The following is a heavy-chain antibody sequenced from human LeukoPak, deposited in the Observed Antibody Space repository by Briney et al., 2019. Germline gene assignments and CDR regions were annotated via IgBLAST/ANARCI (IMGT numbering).Heavy chain of an antibody. J-gene: IGHJ6*03. D-gene: IGHD3-3*01. CDR2: ISGSNTYI. CDR3: ARVSWSGYQHYFYYMDV. CDR1: GFTFSSST. Sequence: GGSLRLSCAASGFTFSSSTMNWVRQAPGKGLELVSSISGSNTYIKYADSVKGRFTISRDNDRNSLYLQMNSLRAEDTAVYYCARVSWSGYQHYFYYMDVWGKGTTVTVSS. V-gene: IGHV3-21*01.